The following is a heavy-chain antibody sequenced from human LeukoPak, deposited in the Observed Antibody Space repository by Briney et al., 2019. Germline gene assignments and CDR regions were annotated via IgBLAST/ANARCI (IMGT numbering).Heavy chain of an antibody. Sequence: GGSLRLSCAASGFTFSSYSMNWVRQAPGKGLEWVSSISSSSSYIYYADSVKGRFTISRDNAKNSLYLQMNSLRAEDTAVYYCARDRAQFIAVAGTVDYWAREPWSPSPQ. D-gene: IGHD6-19*01. J-gene: IGHJ4*02. CDR2: ISSSSSYI. CDR1: GFTFSSYS. V-gene: IGHV3-21*01. CDR3: ARDRAQFIAVAGTVDY.